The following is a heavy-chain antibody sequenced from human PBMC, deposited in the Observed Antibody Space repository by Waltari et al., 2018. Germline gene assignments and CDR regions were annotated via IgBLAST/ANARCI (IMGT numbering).Heavy chain of an antibody. CDR3: NRDDILTGYYYYGMDV. Sequence: EVQLVESGGGLVQPGRSLRLSCTASGFTFGDYAMSWFRQAPGKGLEWVGFIRSKAYGGTTEYAASVKGRFTISRDDSKSIAYLQMNSLKTEDTAVYYCNRDDILTGYYYYGMDVWGQGTTVTVSS. CDR2: IRSKAYGGTT. CDR1: GFTFGDYA. V-gene: IGHV3-49*03. D-gene: IGHD3-9*01. J-gene: IGHJ6*02.